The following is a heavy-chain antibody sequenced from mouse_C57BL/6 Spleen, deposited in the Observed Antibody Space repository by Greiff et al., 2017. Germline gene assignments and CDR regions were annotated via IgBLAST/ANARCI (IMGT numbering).Heavy chain of an antibody. V-gene: IGHV2-9*01. J-gene: IGHJ3*01. CDR3: AKREGYYEWMDY. Sequence: VKLVESGPGLVAPSQSLSITCTVSGFSLTSYGVDWVRQPPGQGLEWLGVIWGGGSTTYNSDLMSRLSIRKANYKSQVFLKMNSRQTDDTAMYYCAKREGYYEWMDYWGQGTLVTVSA. CDR2: IWGGGST. CDR1: GFSLTSYG. D-gene: IGHD2-3*01.